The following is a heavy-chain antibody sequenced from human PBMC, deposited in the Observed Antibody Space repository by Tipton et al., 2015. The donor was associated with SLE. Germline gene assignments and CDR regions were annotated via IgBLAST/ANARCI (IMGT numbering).Heavy chain of an antibody. D-gene: IGHD5-12*01. V-gene: IGHV3-49*03. CDR2: IRSKAYGGAA. CDR1: GFTFDSYA. CDR3: ATPTLGFYGYGVDWFAP. J-gene: IGHJ5*02. Sequence: SLRLSCAASGFTFDSYAMSWFRQAPKGLEWVGFIRSKAYGGAAEYAASVRGRFTISRDDSQSIAYLHMSSLKTEDTAVYYCATPTLGFYGYGVDWFAPWGQGTLVTVSS.